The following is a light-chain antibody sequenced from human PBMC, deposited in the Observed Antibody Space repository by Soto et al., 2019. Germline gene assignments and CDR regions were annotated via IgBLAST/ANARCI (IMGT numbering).Light chain of an antibody. CDR2: DAS. CDR3: QQYAASPIT. CDR1: QSVGRDY. Sequence: EIVLTQFPGTLSLSPGERATLSCRASQSVGRDYLAWFQQKPGQAPRPLIYDASSRATGIPDRFSGSGSGTDFTLTISRLEPEDFAVYYCQQYAASPITFGQGTRLEMK. J-gene: IGKJ5*01. V-gene: IGKV3-20*01.